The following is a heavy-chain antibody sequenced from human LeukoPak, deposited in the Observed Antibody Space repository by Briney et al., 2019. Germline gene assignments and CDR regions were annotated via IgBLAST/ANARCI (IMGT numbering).Heavy chain of an antibody. CDR1: GSSFSTYA. CDR2: ISSSGITI. J-gene: IGHJ4*02. V-gene: IGHV3-48*01. D-gene: IGHD5-18*01. Sequence: GGSLRLSCAASGSSFSTYAVNWVRQAPGKGLEWVSYISSSGITIYNADSVKGRFTISRDNAKKSLSLQMNSLRVEDTAVYYCAGGTGYTYGLDYWGQGTLVTVSS. CDR3: AGGTGYTYGLDY.